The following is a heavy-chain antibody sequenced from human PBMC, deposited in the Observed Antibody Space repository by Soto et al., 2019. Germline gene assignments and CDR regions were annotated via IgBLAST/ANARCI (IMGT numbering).Heavy chain of an antibody. CDR2: ISHYSVNT. J-gene: IGHJ6*02. Sequence: QVQLVQSVDEVRKPGSSVKVSCKASGYIFVNYGIAWVRQAPGQGLEWMGWISHYSVNTHYASKVNGRLTMTTDTSTSTAYMDLGSLTSDDTAVYYWAMVDNYVTPTPQDVWGQGTTVTVSS. V-gene: IGHV1-18*01. CDR3: AMVDNYVTPTPQDV. D-gene: IGHD3-16*01. CDR1: GYIFVNYG.